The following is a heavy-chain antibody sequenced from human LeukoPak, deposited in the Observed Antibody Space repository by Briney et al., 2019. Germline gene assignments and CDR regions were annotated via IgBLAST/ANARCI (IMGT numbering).Heavy chain of an antibody. CDR3: ARGRIAAAAVFDY. CDR2: IIPIFGTA. CDR1: GGTFSSYA. Sequence: SVKVSCKASGGTFSSYAISWVRQAPGQGLEWMGRIIPIFGTANYAQKFQGRVTITTGESTSTAYMELSSLRSEDTAVYYCARGRIAAAAVFDYWGQGTLVTVSS. D-gene: IGHD6-13*01. J-gene: IGHJ4*02. V-gene: IGHV1-69*05.